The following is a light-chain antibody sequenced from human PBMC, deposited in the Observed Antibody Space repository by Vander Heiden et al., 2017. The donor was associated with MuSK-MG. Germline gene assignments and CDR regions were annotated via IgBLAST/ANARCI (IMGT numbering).Light chain of an antibody. Sequence: EIVLTQSPGTLSLSPGERATLSCRASQSVSSSYLAWYQQKPGQAPRLLIYGASSRATGIPDRFSGSGSGTDFTLTISRLEPEDFAVYYCQQDDLRLYTFGQGTKMEIK. J-gene: IGKJ2*01. CDR2: GAS. V-gene: IGKV3-20*01. CDR1: QSVSSSY. CDR3: QQDDLRLYT.